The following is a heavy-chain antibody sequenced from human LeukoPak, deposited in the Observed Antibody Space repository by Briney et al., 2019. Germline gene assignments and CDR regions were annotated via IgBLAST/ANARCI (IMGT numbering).Heavy chain of an antibody. CDR1: GFTFSSYE. CDR2: NSSSGSTI. V-gene: IGHV3-48*03. Sequence: GGSLRLSCAASGFTFSSYEMNWVRQAPGKGLEWVSYNSSSGSTIYYADSVKGRFTISRDNAKNSLYLQMNSLRAEDTAVYYCARDKVRFGELRFDYWGQGTLVTVSS. D-gene: IGHD3-10*01. CDR3: ARDKVRFGELRFDY. J-gene: IGHJ4*02.